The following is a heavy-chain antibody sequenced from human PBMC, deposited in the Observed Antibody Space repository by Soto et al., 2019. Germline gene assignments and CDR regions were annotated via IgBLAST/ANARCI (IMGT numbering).Heavy chain of an antibody. J-gene: IGHJ4*02. Sequence: GVSLRLSCAASGFTFSNYSMTRVRQAPGQGLERSSTISGSSADTCYADSVKCLFTISSDSSENTLYLQLNSLRAEDTALYYCASYFSDTSGYNYIGLRHFDYWGQGTLVTVS. CDR3: ASYFSDTSGYNYIGLRHFDY. CDR2: ISGSSADT. CDR1: GFTFSNYS. V-gene: IGHV3-23*01. D-gene: IGHD3-22*01.